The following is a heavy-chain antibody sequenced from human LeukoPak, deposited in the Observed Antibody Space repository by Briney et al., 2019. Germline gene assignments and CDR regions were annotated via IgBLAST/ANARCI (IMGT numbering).Heavy chain of an antibody. D-gene: IGHD6-13*01. J-gene: IGHJ4*02. CDR3: ARELSGGIAALARPDYFDY. CDR1: GYTFTSYY. Sequence: ASVKVSCKASGYTFTSYYMHWVRQAPGQGLEWMGIINPSGGSTSYAQKFQGRVTMTRDMSTSTVYMELSSLRSEDTAVYYCARELSGGIAALARPDYFDYWGQGTLVTVSS. V-gene: IGHV1-46*01. CDR2: INPSGGST.